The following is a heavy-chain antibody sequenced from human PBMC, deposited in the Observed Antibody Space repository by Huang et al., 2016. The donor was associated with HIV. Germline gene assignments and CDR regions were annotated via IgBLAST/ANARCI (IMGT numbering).Heavy chain of an antibody. Sequence: EVQLVQSGAEVKKSGESLKISCKGTGYSFTSYWIGWVRQMPGKGLEWRGVIYAGDSYTRYSPSLQGQVTISADKSITNAYLQWSSLKASDTAMYYCARQDMEYGMDVWGQGTTVTVSS. CDR1: GYSFTSYW. CDR3: ARQDMEYGMDV. D-gene: IGHD2-15*01. CDR2: IYAGDSYT. V-gene: IGHV5-51*01. J-gene: IGHJ6*02.